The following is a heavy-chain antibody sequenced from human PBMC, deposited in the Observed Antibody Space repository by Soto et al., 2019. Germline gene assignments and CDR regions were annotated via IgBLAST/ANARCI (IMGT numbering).Heavy chain of an antibody. CDR2: IYYSGST. J-gene: IGHJ6*02. CDR3: ARDRGLGNYYYGMDV. V-gene: IGHV4-30-4*01. Sequence: SLTCTVSGGSISSGDYYWSWIRQPPGKGLEWIGYIYYSGSTYYNPSLKSRVTISVDTSKNQFSLKLSSVTAADTAVYYCARDRGLGNYYYGMDVWGQGTTVTVSS. CDR1: GGSISSGDYY. D-gene: IGHD1-26*01.